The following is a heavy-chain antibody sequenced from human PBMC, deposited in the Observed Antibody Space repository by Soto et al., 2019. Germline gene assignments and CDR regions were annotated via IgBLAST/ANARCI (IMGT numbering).Heavy chain of an antibody. D-gene: IGHD3-3*01. CDR1: GFSVSSSH. J-gene: IGHJ4*02. CDR2: ICSGGST. V-gene: IGHV3-53*01. Sequence: PGGSLRLSCAVSGFSVSSSHMNWVRQAPGKGLEWVSVICSGGSTYYAVSVKGRLTISRDNSKNTLYLQMNSLRAEDTAVYYCASVRFLEWFPSDYWGQGTLVTVSS. CDR3: ASVRFLEWFPSDY.